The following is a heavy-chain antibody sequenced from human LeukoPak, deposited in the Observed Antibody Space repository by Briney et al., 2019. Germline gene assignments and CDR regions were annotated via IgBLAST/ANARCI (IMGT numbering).Heavy chain of an antibody. CDR2: ISYDGSNK. D-gene: IGHD1-26*01. CDR1: GFTFSSYD. CDR3: AKDRGGSYYDY. V-gene: IGHV3-30*18. Sequence: PGRSLRLPCAASGFTFSSYDMHWVRQAPGKGLEWVAVISYDGSNKYYADSVKGRFTISRDNSKNTLYLQMNSLRAEDTAVYYCAKDRGGSYYDYWGQGTLVTVSS. J-gene: IGHJ4*02.